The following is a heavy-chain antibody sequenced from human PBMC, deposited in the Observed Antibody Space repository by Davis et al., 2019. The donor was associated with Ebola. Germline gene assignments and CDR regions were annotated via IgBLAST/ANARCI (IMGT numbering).Heavy chain of an antibody. CDR1: GGSFSGYY. V-gene: IGHV4-34*01. Sequence: PSETLSLTCAVYGGSFSGYYWSWIRQPPGKGLEWIGEINHSGSTNYNPSLKSRVTISVDTSKNQFSLKLSSVTAADTAVYYCARHPGSGSYILYHYYGMDVWGQGTTVTVSS. J-gene: IGHJ6*02. CDR2: INHSGST. D-gene: IGHD3-10*01. CDR3: ARHPGSGSYILYHYYGMDV.